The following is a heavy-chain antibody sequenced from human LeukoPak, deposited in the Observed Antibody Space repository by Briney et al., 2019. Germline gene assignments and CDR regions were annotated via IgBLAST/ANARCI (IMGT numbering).Heavy chain of an antibody. CDR3: ARGLSVRGGNWFDP. J-gene: IGHJ5*02. D-gene: IGHD3-10*01. V-gene: IGHV1-2*04. Sequence: ASVKVSCKASGYTFTGYYMHWVRQAPGQGLEWMGWINPNSGGTNYAQKFQDWVTMTRDTSISTAYMELSRLRSDDTAVYYCARGLSVRGGNWFDPWGQGTLVTVSS. CDR1: GYTFTGYY. CDR2: INPNSGGT.